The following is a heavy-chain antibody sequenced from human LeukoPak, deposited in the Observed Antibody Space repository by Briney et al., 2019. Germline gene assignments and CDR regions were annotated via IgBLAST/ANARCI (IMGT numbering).Heavy chain of an antibody. J-gene: IGHJ4*02. D-gene: IGHD3-16*01. V-gene: IGHV1-2*02. Sequence: ASVTVSFTASGYTFTVYYLHWVRQAQGQGQEWMGWINPNSGDTNYAQKFQGRGTMTWDTNISTAYMGLSRLKSHDTAIYYCARGTAYTEHSFFDYWGQGTLVTVSS. CDR1: GYTFTVYY. CDR2: INPNSGDT. CDR3: ARGTAYTEHSFFDY.